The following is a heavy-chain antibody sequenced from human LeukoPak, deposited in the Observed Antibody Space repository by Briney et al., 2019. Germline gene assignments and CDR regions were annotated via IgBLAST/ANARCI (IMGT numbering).Heavy chain of an antibody. CDR3: ARAWKTNSFDY. J-gene: IGHJ4*02. Sequence: GGSLRLSCDASEFTLTTYALYWVRQAPGKGLEWVAFIYYDGSNIYYADYVKGRFTISRDMSKNTLYLQMDSLRAEDTAIYYCARAWKTNSFDYWGQGTLVTVSS. V-gene: IGHV3-33*01. CDR2: IYYDGSNI. CDR1: EFTLTTYA. D-gene: IGHD1-1*01.